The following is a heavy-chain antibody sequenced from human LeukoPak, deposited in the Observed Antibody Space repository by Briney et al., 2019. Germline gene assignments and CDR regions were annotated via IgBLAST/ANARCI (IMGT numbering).Heavy chain of an antibody. CDR1: GGSFGGYY. J-gene: IGHJ4*02. CDR3: ARGMGIQLWTFDY. V-gene: IGHV4-34*01. CDR2: INHSGST. D-gene: IGHD5-18*01. Sequence: SETLSLTCAVYGGSFGGYYWSWIRQPPGKGLEWIGEINHSGSTNYNPSLKSRVTISVDTSKNQFSLKLSSVTAADTAVYYCARGMGIQLWTFDYWGQGTLVTISS.